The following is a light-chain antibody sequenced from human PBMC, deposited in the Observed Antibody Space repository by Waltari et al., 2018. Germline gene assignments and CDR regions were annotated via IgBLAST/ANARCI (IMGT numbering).Light chain of an antibody. J-gene: IGKJ4*01. CDR3: QQYYITPLS. V-gene: IGKV4-1*01. Sequence: DVVMTQSPDFLAVSLVERATIHCKSSQSLFYSSNNKNYFAWYKQKPGQPPKLLIYWASTRESGVPDRFSGSGSGTDFTITISSLQAEDVAIYFCQQYYITPLSFGGGTRVEIK. CDR2: WAS. CDR1: QSLFYSSNNKNY.